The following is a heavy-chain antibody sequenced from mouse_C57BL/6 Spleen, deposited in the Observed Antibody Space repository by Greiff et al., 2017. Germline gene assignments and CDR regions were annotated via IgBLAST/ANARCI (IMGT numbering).Heavy chain of an antibody. Sequence: QVQLQQPGPGLVQPSQSLSITCTVSGFSLTSYGVHWVRQSPGKGLEWLGVIWSGGSTDYNAAFISRLSISKDNSKSQVFFKMNSLQADDTAIYYCARGDYGSPFAYWGQGTLVTVSA. D-gene: IGHD1-1*01. CDR1: GFSLTSYG. V-gene: IGHV2-2*01. J-gene: IGHJ3*01. CDR2: IWSGGST. CDR3: ARGDYGSPFAY.